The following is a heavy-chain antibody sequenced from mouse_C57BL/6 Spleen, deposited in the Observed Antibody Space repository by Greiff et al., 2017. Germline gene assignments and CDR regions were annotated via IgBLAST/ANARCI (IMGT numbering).Heavy chain of an antibody. CDR3: AEITTVVATRAMDY. V-gene: IGHV1-81*01. Sequence: VQLQQSGAELARPGASVKLSCKASGYTFTSYGISWVKQRTGQGLEWIGEIYPRSGNTYYNEKFKGKATLTADKSSSTAYMRLRSLTSEDSAVYFCAEITTVVATRAMDYWGQGTSVTVSS. CDR1: GYTFTSYG. J-gene: IGHJ4*01. D-gene: IGHD1-1*01. CDR2: IYPRSGNT.